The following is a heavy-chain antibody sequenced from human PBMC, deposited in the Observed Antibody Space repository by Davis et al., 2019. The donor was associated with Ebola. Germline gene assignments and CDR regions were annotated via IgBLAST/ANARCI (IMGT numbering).Heavy chain of an antibody. CDR1: GFTFSSYA. J-gene: IGHJ6*02. CDR2: ISGSGGST. V-gene: IGHV3-23*01. D-gene: IGHD3-3*01. Sequence: PGGSLRLSCAASGFTFSSYAMSWVRQAPGKGLEWVSAISGSGGSTYYADSVKGRFTISRDNSKNTLYLQMNSLRAEDTAVYYCAKDQEWPEGYGMDVWGQGTTVTVSS. CDR3: AKDQEWPEGYGMDV.